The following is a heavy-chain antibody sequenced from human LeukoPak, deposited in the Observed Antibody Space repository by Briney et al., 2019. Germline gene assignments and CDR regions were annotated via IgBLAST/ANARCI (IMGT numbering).Heavy chain of an antibody. V-gene: IGHV1-46*01. CDR3: ARGSITVVRGVIIYDY. D-gene: IGHD3-10*01. Sequence: ASVKVSCKASGYTFTGYYMHWVRQAPGQGLEWMGIINPSGGSTSYAQKFQGRVTMTRDMSTSTVYMELSSLRSEDTAAYYCARGSITVVRGVIIYDYWGQGTLVTVSS. CDR2: INPSGGST. CDR1: GYTFTGYY. J-gene: IGHJ4*02.